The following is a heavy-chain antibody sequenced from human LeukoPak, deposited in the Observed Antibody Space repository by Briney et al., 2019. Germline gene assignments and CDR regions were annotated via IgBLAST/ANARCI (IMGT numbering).Heavy chain of an antibody. Sequence: SVKVSCKASGGTFSSYAISWVRQAPGQGLEWMGGIIPIFGTANYAQKFQGRVTITADESTSTAYMELSSLRSEDTAVYYCARVCQWYYGSGSSGDYYGMDVWGQGATVTVSS. CDR3: ARVCQWYYGSGSSGDYYGMDV. CDR2: IIPIFGTA. J-gene: IGHJ6*02. D-gene: IGHD3-10*01. CDR1: GGTFSSYA. V-gene: IGHV1-69*13.